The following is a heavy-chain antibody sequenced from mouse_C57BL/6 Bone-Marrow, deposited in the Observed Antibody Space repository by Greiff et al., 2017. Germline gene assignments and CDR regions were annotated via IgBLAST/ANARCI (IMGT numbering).Heavy chain of an antibody. Sequence: EVMLVESGGGLVKPGGSLKLSCAASGFTFSSYTMSWVRQTPEQRLQWVAAISGGGGNTYYPDSVKGRFTISRDNDKNILYLQMSSLRSEDTAVYYCSRQITTVLATKYFDVWGTGTTVTVSS. CDR1: GFTFSSYT. CDR2: ISGGGGNT. V-gene: IGHV5-9*01. D-gene: IGHD1-1*01. J-gene: IGHJ1*03. CDR3: SRQITTVLATKYFDV.